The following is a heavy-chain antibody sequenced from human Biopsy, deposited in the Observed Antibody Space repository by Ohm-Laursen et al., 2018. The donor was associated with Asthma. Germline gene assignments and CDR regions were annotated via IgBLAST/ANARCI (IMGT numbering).Heavy chain of an antibody. V-gene: IGHV1-69*13. Sequence: ASVKVSCKSLGGTFNTYVIGWVRQAPGQGLEWMGGINSVFGTTTYPQKFQDRVTITADDSTSTVYMELSRLRSEDTAVYYCARKAGSCISRTCYSLDFWGQGTLVTVPS. CDR1: GGTFNTYV. J-gene: IGHJ4*02. CDR2: INSVFGTT. CDR3: ARKAGSCISRTCYSLDF. D-gene: IGHD2-2*01.